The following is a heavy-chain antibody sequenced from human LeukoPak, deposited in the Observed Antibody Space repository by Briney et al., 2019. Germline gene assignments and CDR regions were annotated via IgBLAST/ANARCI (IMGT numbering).Heavy chain of an antibody. CDR1: GGSISSSSYY. J-gene: IGHJ4*02. CDR2: VYYSGST. D-gene: IGHD3-16*02. CDR3: ARWSYRSTYFDY. V-gene: IGHV4-39*01. Sequence: SETLSLTCTVSGGSISSSSYYWGWIRQPPGKGLEWIGSVYYSGSTYYNPSLKSRVTISVDPSKKQFSLKLSSVTAADTAVYYCARWSYRSTYFDYWGQGTLVTVSS.